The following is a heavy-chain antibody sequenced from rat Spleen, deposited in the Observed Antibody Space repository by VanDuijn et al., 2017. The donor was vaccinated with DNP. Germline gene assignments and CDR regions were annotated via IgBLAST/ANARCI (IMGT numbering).Heavy chain of an antibody. V-gene: IGHV3-1*01. D-gene: IGHD1-7*01. CDR2: ISYSGST. J-gene: IGHJ2*01. CDR3: ARWTRYFDS. CDR1: GYSITTNF. Sequence: EVQLQESGSGLVKPSQSLSLTCSVTGYSITTNFWGWIRKFPGNKMEYIGHISYSGSTNYNTSLKSRISITRDTSKNHFFLQLNSVTTEDTATYYFARWTRYFDSWGQGVLVTVSS.